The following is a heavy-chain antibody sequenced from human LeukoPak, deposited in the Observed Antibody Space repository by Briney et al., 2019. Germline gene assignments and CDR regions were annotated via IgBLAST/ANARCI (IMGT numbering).Heavy chain of an antibody. D-gene: IGHD3-22*01. V-gene: IGHV1-18*01. CDR1: GGTFSSYG. Sequence: ASVKVSCKASGGTFSSYGISWVRQAPGQGLEWMGWISVYNGNTNYAQKLQGRVTMTTDTSTSTAYMELRSLRSDDTAVYYCARRWDYSDSSGYLTLDYWGQGTLVTVSS. CDR2: ISVYNGNT. CDR3: ARRWDYSDSSGYLTLDY. J-gene: IGHJ4*02.